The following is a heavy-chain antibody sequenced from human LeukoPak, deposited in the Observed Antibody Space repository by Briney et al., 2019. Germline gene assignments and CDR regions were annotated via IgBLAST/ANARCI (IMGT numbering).Heavy chain of an antibody. CDR3: AKQDLSIAVADIDY. Sequence: GGSLRLSCEVSGFPFTLYNMNWVRQAPGKGLEWLSYISSSTNTIYYADSVKGRFTISRDNAKNSLYLQMNGLGAEDTAVYYCAKQDLSIAVADIDYWGQGTLVTVSS. CDR2: ISSSTNTI. D-gene: IGHD6-19*01. CDR1: GFPFTLYN. V-gene: IGHV3-48*04. J-gene: IGHJ4*02.